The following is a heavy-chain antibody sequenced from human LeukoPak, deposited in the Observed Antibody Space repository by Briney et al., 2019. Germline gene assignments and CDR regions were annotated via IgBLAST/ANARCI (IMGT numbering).Heavy chain of an antibody. D-gene: IGHD3-22*01. V-gene: IGHV4-34*01. Sequence: SETLSLTCAVYGGSFSGYYWSGIRQPPGKGLEWIGEINHSGSTNYNPSLKSRVTISVDTSKNQFSLKLSSVTAADTAMYYCARVITMIVVVPDYFDYWGQGTLVTVSS. CDR3: ARVITMIVVVPDYFDY. J-gene: IGHJ4*02. CDR1: GGSFSGYY. CDR2: INHSGST.